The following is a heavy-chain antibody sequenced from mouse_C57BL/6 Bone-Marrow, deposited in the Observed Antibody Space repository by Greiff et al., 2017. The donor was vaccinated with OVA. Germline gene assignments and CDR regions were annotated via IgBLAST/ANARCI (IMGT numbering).Heavy chain of an antibody. V-gene: IGHV1-55*01. CDR3: ARRGSSYGYFDY. CDR2: IYPGSGST. Sequence: QVQLQQSGAELVRPGASVKLSCTASGFNIKDDYMHWVKQRPGQGLEWIGDIYPGSGSTNYNEKFKSKATLTVDTSSSTAYMQLSSLTSEDSAVYYCARRGSSYGYFDYWGQGTTLTVSS. J-gene: IGHJ2*01. D-gene: IGHD1-1*01. CDR1: GFNIKDDY.